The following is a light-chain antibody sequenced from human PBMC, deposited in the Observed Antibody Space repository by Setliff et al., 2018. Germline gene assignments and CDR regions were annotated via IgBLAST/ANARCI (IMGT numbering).Light chain of an antibody. V-gene: IGLV2-8*01. CDR3: SAYAGNNNLR. Sequence: QSVLTQPPSASGSPGQSVTLSCTGTSSDVGAYKYVSWYQQHAGEAPKLMIYEVTKRPSGVPDRFSGSKSGNTASLTVSGLQAEDEADYYCSAYAGNNNLRFGGGTK. CDR1: SSDVGAYKY. CDR2: EVT. J-gene: IGLJ2*01.